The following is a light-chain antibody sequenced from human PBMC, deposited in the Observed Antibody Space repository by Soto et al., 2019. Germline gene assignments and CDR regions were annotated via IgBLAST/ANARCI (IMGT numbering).Light chain of an antibody. CDR3: QQYGSSPTWT. Sequence: EIVLTQSPGTLSLSPGERATLSCRASQSVSRNYLALYQQKPGQAPRLLIYGASYRATGIPDRFSGSGSGTDFTLTISRLEPEDFAVYYCQQYGSSPTWTFGQGTKVDVK. CDR2: GAS. J-gene: IGKJ1*01. CDR1: QSVSRNY. V-gene: IGKV3-20*01.